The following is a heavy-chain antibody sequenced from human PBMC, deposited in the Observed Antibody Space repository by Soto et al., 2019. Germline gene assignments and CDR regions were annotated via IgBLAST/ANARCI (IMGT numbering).Heavy chain of an antibody. Sequence: ASVKVSCKASGYTLTSYGISWVRQAPGQGLEWMGWISAYNGNTNYAQKLQGRVTMTTDTSTSTAYMELRSLRSDDTAVYYCARDAYSSSREWFDPWGQGTLVTVSS. J-gene: IGHJ5*02. CDR2: ISAYNGNT. D-gene: IGHD6-13*01. CDR3: ARDAYSSSREWFDP. CDR1: GYTLTSYG. V-gene: IGHV1-18*01.